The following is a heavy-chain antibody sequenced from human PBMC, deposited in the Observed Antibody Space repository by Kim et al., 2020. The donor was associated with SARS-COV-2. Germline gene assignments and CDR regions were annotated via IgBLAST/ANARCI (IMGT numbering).Heavy chain of an antibody. CDR2: ISSSSSTI. CDR3: ARELLTEVPAARAFDY. CDR1: GFTFSSYS. V-gene: IGHV3-48*02. D-gene: IGHD2-2*01. J-gene: IGHJ4*02. Sequence: GGSLRLSCAASGFTFSSYSMNWVRQAPGKGLEWVSYISSSSSTIYYADYVKGRFTISRDNAKNSLYLQMNSLRDEDTAVYYCARELLTEVPAARAFDYWGQGTLVTVSS.